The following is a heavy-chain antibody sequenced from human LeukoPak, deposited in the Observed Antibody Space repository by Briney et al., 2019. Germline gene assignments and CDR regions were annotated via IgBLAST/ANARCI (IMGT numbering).Heavy chain of an antibody. J-gene: IGHJ4*02. CDR1: GFTFTTYW. V-gene: IGHV3-7*01. CDR3: ARDPWGIHAY. D-gene: IGHD3-16*01. Sequence: PGGSLRLSCAASGFTFTTYWMSWVRQAPGKGLEWVANINQDGVEKYYVASVRGRLTISRDNAKNSLYLQMNSLRAEDTAIYYCARDPWGIHAYWGQGTLVTVSS. CDR2: INQDGVEK.